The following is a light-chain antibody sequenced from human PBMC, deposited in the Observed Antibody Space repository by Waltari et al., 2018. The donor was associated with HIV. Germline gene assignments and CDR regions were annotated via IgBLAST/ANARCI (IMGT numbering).Light chain of an antibody. CDR2: EVT. CDR3: CSYTSTTTSIL. V-gene: IGLV2-14*01. Sequence: QSALTQPASVSGSPGQSITISCTGTRSDIGDYNYVSWYQQHPGNVPKLLIYEVTKRPSGVSNRFSGSKSGNTASLTISGLQAEDEAAYYCCSYTSTTTSILFAGGTKLTVL. CDR1: RSDIGDYNY. J-gene: IGLJ2*01.